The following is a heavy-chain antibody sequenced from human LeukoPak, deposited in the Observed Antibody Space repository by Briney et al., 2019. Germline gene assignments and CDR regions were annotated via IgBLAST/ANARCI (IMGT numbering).Heavy chain of an antibody. CDR3: ARNVLYDMLTGYYHLGAFDI. J-gene: IGHJ3*02. V-gene: IGHV4-59*08. D-gene: IGHD3-9*01. Sequence: SETLSLTCTVSGGSISSYYWSWIRQPPGKGLEWIGYIYYSGSTNYNPSLKSRVTISVDTSKNQFSLKLSSVTAADTAVYYCARNVLYDMLTGYYHLGAFDIWGQGTMVTVSS. CDR2: IYYSGST. CDR1: GGSISSYY.